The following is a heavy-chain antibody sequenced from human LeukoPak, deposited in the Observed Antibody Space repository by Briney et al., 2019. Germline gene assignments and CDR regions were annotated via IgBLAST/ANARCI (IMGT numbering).Heavy chain of an antibody. V-gene: IGHV1-2*02. CDR1: GYTFTGYY. CDR3: ARDGPTYYDFWSGYRPGGYYGMDV. Sequence: ASVTVSCKASGYTFTGYYMHWVRQAPGQGLEWMGWINPNSGGTNYAQKFQGRVTMTRDTSISTAYMELSRLRSDDTAVYYCARDGPTYYDFWSGYRPGGYYGMDVWGQGTTVTVSS. J-gene: IGHJ6*02. CDR2: INPNSGGT. D-gene: IGHD3-3*01.